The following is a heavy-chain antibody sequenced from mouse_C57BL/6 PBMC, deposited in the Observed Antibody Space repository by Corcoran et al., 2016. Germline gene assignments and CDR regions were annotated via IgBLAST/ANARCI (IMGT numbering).Heavy chain of an antibody. D-gene: IGHD4-1*01. CDR2: INPDSSTI. CDR3: ARLGDSYYYAMDY. V-gene: IGHV4-1*01. J-gene: IGHJ4*01. Sequence: EVKLLQSGGGLVQPGGSLKLSCAASGIDFSRYWMSWVRRAPGKGLEWIGEINPDSSTINYAPSLKDKFIISRDNAKNTLYLQMSKVGSEDTALYYCARLGDSYYYAMDYWGQGTSVTVSS. CDR1: GIDFSRYW.